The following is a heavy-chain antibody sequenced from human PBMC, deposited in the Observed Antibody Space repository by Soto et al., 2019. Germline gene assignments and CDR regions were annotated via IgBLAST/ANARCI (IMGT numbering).Heavy chain of an antibody. Sequence: ASVKVSCKASGYTFTSYAMHWVRQAPGQRLEWMGWINAGNGNTKYSQKFQGRVTITRDTSASTAYMELSSLRSEDTAVYYCARDLGLGYCSGGSCYPWYYMDVWGEGTTVTVSS. D-gene: IGHD2-15*01. V-gene: IGHV1-3*01. CDR2: INAGNGNT. CDR1: GYTFTSYA. J-gene: IGHJ6*03. CDR3: ARDLGLGYCSGGSCYPWYYMDV.